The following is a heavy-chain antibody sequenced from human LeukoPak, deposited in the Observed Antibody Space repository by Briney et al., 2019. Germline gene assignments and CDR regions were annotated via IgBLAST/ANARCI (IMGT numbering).Heavy chain of an antibody. J-gene: IGHJ1*01. Sequence: PGGSLSLSCAASGFTFSSYSMNWVRQAPGKGLEWVSSIDFTSRYIYNADSVKGRFTTSRDNAKNSLDLQMNSLKVEDTAVYYCATPAAGPGAEYSLYWGQGTLVIVSS. CDR3: ATPAAGPGAEYSLY. CDR2: IDFTSRYI. CDR1: GFTFSSYS. D-gene: IGHD6-13*01. V-gene: IGHV3-21*01.